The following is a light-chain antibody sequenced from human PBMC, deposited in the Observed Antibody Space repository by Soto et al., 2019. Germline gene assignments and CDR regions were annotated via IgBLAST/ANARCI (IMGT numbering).Light chain of an antibody. Sequence: QSVLSQPASVSGSPGQSITISCTGTSSDIGGYNYVSWYQQHPGEAPKLIIYEVGNRPSGVSNRFSGSKSGNTASLTISGLQADDEADYYCCSRASMITYVFGSGTKVTVL. J-gene: IGLJ1*01. V-gene: IGLV2-14*01. CDR3: CSRASMITYV. CDR2: EVG. CDR1: SSDIGGYNY.